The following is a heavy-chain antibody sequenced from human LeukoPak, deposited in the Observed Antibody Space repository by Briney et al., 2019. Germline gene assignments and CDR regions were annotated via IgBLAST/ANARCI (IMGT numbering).Heavy chain of an antibody. D-gene: IGHD4-11*01. CDR1: GYRFANNW. CDR2: IHPGDSDT. CDR3: AKYYSNYKYYYYGIDV. J-gene: IGHJ6*02. V-gene: IGHV5-51*01. Sequence: GESLKISCKGSGYRFANNWIAWVRQMPGKGLEWMGIIHPGDSDTRYRPSFQGQVTISADKSISTAYLQWSSLKASDTAMYYCAKYYSNYKYYYYGIDVWGQGTTVTVSS.